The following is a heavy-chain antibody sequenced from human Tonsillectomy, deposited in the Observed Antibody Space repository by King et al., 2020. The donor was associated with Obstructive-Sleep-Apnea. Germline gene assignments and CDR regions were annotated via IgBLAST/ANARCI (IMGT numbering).Heavy chain of an antibody. Sequence: VQLVESGAEVKKPGASVKVSCKASGYTFNNYYIHWVRQAPGQGLEWMGRINPSGGSTNYAQKFQGRVTLTRDTSTSTVYMELTSLTSEDTAVYYCARGTEYSYGYWGQGTLVTVSS. CDR3: ARGTEYSYGY. V-gene: IGHV1-46*02. J-gene: IGHJ4*02. CDR1: GYTFNNYY. D-gene: IGHD5-18*01. CDR2: INPSGGST.